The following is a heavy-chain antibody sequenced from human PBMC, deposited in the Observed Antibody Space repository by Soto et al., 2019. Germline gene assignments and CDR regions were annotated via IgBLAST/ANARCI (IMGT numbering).Heavy chain of an antibody. D-gene: IGHD3-10*01. CDR2: IFSNDEN. CDR1: GFSLPTARMG. V-gene: IGHV2-26*01. CDR3: ARVRSNYYGSGTYYFDY. J-gene: IGHJ4*02. Sequence: QVTLKESGPLLVRPTETLTLTCTVSGFSLPTARMGLTWIRQPPGKALEWLAHIFSNDENSYRTSLKSRLTISKDTSRTQLVLTRTNMDPVETGTCFCARVRSNYYGSGTYYFDYWGQGTLVTVSS.